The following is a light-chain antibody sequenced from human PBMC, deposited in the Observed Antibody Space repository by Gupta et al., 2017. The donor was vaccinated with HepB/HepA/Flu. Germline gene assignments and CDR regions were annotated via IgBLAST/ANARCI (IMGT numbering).Light chain of an antibody. CDR1: QSVSSSY. J-gene: IGKJ5*01. CDR3: HQECSSANT. CDR2: GAS. Sequence: EIVLTQSPGTLSLSPGERATLSCRASQSVSSSYLAWYQQKPGQAPRLLIYGASSSATGIPDRFSSCGSGTDFTLSIIRLEPEDLAVYYCHQECSSANTFGQGTLLEIK. V-gene: IGKV3-20*01.